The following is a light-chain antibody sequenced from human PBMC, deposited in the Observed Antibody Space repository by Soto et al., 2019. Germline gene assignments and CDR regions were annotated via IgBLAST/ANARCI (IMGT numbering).Light chain of an antibody. Sequence: DIQMTQSPSTLSASVGDRVTITCRASQSISSWLAWYQQKPGKAPKLLIYQASSLETGVPSRFSGSGSGTELTLTSSSLQPDDFATYFCQQYNSFTWTFGQGTKVEIK. CDR2: QAS. V-gene: IGKV1-5*03. CDR3: QQYNSFTWT. J-gene: IGKJ1*01. CDR1: QSISSW.